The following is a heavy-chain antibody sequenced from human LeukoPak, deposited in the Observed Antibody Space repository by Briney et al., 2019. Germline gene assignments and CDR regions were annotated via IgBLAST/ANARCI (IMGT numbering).Heavy chain of an antibody. J-gene: IGHJ6*03. D-gene: IGHD3-22*01. CDR3: ARVLNYYDSSGYYDDYYYYYYMDV. V-gene: IGHV4-59*01. CDR2: IYYSGST. Sequence: SETLSLTCAVYGGSFSGYYWSWIRQPPGRGLEWMGHIYYSGSTNYNPSLKSRVTISVDTSKNQFSLKLSSVTAADTAVYYCARVLNYYDSSGYYDDYYYYYYMDVWGKGTTVTVSS. CDR1: GGSFSGYY.